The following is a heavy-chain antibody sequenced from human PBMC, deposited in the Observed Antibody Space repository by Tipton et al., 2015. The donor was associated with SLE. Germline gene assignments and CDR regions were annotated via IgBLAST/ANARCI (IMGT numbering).Heavy chain of an antibody. CDR3: ARDRGSSWYEGSFDI. J-gene: IGHJ3*02. V-gene: IGHV4-61*02. CDR1: GGSLSSGSYY. Sequence: TLSLTCTVSGGSLSSGSYYWSWIRRPAGKGLEWIGLIYTSGSTNYNPSLTSRVTISVDTSNNQFSLKLSSVTAADTAVYYCARDRGSSWYEGSFDIWGQGTMVTVSS. D-gene: IGHD6-13*01. CDR2: IYTSGST.